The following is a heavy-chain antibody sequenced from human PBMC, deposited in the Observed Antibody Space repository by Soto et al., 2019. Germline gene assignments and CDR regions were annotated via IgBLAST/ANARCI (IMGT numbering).Heavy chain of an antibody. J-gene: IGHJ4*02. Sequence: ASVKVSCKASGYTFTSYGISWARQAPGQGLEWMGWISAYNGNTNYAQKLQGRVTMTTDTSTSTAYMELRSLRSDDTAVYYCARDYSVVTVPYYFDYWGQGTLVTVSS. CDR1: GYTFTSYG. CDR3: ARDYSVVTVPYYFDY. CDR2: ISAYNGNT. V-gene: IGHV1-18*01. D-gene: IGHD2-21*02.